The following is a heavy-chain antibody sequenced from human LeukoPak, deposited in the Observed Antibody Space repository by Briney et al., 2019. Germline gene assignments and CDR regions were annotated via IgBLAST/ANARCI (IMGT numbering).Heavy chain of an antibody. Sequence: GGSLRLSCAASGFTFSDYYMSWIRQAPGRGLEWVSYISSSGSTIYYADSVKGRFTISRDNAKNSLYLQMNSLRAEDTAVYYCARDYYYDSSGYPEYWGQGTLVTVSS. V-gene: IGHV3-11*01. CDR2: ISSSGSTI. D-gene: IGHD3-22*01. J-gene: IGHJ4*02. CDR1: GFTFSDYY. CDR3: ARDYYYDSSGYPEY.